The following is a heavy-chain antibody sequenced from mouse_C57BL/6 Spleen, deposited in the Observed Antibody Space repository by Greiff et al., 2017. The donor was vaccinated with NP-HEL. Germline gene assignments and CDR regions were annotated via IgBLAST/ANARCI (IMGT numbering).Heavy chain of an antibody. CDR1: GYAFSSSW. CDR3: GRLTTVVADDYDD. CDR2: IYPGDGDT. D-gene: IGHD1-1*01. V-gene: IGHV1-82*01. J-gene: IGHJ2*01. Sequence: QVQLQQSGPELVKPGASVKISCKASGYAFSSSWMNWVKQRPGKGLEWIGRIYPGDGDTNYNGKFKGKATLPAAKSSSTAYMQLSSLTSADSAVYCGGRLTTVVADDYDDWGEDSTLTVAS.